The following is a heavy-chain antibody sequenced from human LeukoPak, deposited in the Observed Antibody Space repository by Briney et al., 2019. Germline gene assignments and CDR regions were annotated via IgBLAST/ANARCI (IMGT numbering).Heavy chain of an antibody. CDR3: AKVRAGNYYYDSSDY. CDR2: INSDGSST. J-gene: IGHJ4*02. D-gene: IGHD3-22*01. CDR1: GFTFSSYW. Sequence: PGGSLRLSCAASGFTFSSYWMHWVRQAPGKGLVWVSRINSDGSSTSYADSVKGRFTISRDNSKNTLYLQMNSLRAEDTAVYYCAKVRAGNYYYDSSDYWGQGTLVTVSS. V-gene: IGHV3-74*01.